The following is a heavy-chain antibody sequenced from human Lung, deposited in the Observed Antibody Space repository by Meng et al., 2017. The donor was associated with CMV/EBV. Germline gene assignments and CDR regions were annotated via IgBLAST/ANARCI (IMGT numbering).Heavy chain of an antibody. Sequence: ESGPGLVKPSQTLSLTCTVSGGSISSGDYYWSWIRQPPGKGLEWIGYIYYTGSTYYNPSLKSRVIISVDTSKNQFSLKLNSVTAADTAVYYCARVGGCSGGGCYHRLFDYWGQGTLVTVSS. CDR1: GGSISSGDYY. V-gene: IGHV4-30-4*01. D-gene: IGHD2-15*01. CDR2: IYYTGST. CDR3: ARVGGCSGGGCYHRLFDY. J-gene: IGHJ4*02.